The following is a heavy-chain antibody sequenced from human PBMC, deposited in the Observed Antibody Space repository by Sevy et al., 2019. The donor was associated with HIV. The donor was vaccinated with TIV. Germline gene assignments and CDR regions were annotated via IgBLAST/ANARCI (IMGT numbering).Heavy chain of an antibody. D-gene: IGHD6-19*01. Sequence: SETLSLTCTVSGGSISSSSYYWGWIRQPPGKGLEWIGSIYYSGSTYYNPSLKSRVTISVDTSKNQFSLKLSSVTAADTAVYYCASYIAVAGYXFDPWGQGTLVTVSS. CDR3: ASYIAVAGYXFDP. CDR2: IYYSGST. CDR1: GGSISSSSYY. V-gene: IGHV4-39*01. J-gene: IGHJ5*02.